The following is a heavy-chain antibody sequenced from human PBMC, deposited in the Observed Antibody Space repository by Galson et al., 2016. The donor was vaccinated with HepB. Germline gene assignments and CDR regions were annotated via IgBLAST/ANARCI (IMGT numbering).Heavy chain of an antibody. Sequence: SLRLSCAASGFIVSNNYMSWVRQAPGKGLEWVSGIYSGGSTHYADSVKGRFAISRDNSKNTVYFQMNNLRAEDTALYYCARDRPGSYWGQGTLVTVSS. D-gene: IGHD3-10*01. CDR2: IYSGGST. CDR3: ARDRPGSY. CDR1: GFIVSNNY. J-gene: IGHJ1*01. V-gene: IGHV3-53*01.